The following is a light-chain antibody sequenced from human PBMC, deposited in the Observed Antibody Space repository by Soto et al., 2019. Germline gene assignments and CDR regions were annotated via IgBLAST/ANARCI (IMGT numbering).Light chain of an antibody. CDR3: QQRSTWPPYT. J-gene: IGKJ2*01. CDR2: DAS. Sequence: EIVLTQSPATLSLSPGGRATLSCRASQSVSSYLAWYQQKPGQAPRLLIYDASNRATGIPARFSGSGSGTDFTLTISSLEPEDFAVYYCQQRSTWPPYTFGQGTKLEIK. CDR1: QSVSSY. V-gene: IGKV3-11*01.